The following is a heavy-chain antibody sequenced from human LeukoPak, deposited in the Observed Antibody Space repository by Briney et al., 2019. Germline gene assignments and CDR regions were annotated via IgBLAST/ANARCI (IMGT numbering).Heavy chain of an antibody. CDR2: IYHSGST. D-gene: IGHD3-16*01. V-gene: IGHV4-38-2*01. Sequence: SETLSLSCAVSGYSISSGYYWGWIRQAPGKGLEWIGSIYHSGSTYYNPSLKSRVTISVDTSKNQFSLKLSSVTAADTAVYYCARGGYDYVHFDYWGQGTLVTVSS. CDR1: GYSISSGYY. J-gene: IGHJ4*02. CDR3: ARGGYDYVHFDY.